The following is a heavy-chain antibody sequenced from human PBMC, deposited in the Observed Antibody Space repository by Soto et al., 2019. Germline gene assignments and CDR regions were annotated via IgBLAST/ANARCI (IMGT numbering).Heavy chain of an antibody. J-gene: IGHJ3*02. V-gene: IGHV3-33*03. CDR3: AKDMAAAAHQGDAFDI. D-gene: IGHD6-13*01. Sequence: QVQLVESGGGVVQPGRSLRLSCAASGFTFSNYGMHWVRQAPGKGVEWVAVIWNDGTNKYYVDSVRGRFTISRDDSKNTLYLEMNSLRAEDAGVYYCAKDMAAAAHQGDAFDIWGPGTMVSVSA. CDR1: GFTFSNYG. CDR2: IWNDGTNK.